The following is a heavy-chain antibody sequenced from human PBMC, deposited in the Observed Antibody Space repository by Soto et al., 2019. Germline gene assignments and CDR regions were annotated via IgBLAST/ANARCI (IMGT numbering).Heavy chain of an antibody. Sequence: GGSLRLSCAASGFTFSKYWFHWVRQAPGKGLMWVSRIDPYDTGITYADSVKGRFTISRDNARNTLYLQMDSLTAEDTAVYYCARDMTGADDYLGQGTLVTVSS. V-gene: IGHV3-74*01. CDR2: IDPYDTGI. J-gene: IGHJ4*02. D-gene: IGHD3-9*01. CDR1: GFTFSKYW. CDR3: ARDMTGADDY.